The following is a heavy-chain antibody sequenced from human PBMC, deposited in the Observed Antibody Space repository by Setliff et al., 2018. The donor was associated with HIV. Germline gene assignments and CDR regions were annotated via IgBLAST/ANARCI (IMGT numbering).Heavy chain of an antibody. CDR3: ARDRSSRNWFDP. J-gene: IGHJ5*02. Sequence: GASVKVSCKASGYTFTSSYIHWVRQAPGQGLEWMGIINPSSGSASYTQKFQGRVTMTRDTSTNTVYMELNSLRSEDTAVYYCARDRSSRNWFDPWGQGTLVTVS. CDR2: INPSSGSA. CDR1: GYTFTSSY. V-gene: IGHV1-46*01. D-gene: IGHD6-13*01.